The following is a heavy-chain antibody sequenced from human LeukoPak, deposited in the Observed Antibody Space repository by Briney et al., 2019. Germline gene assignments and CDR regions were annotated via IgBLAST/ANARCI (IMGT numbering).Heavy chain of an antibody. V-gene: IGHV4-59*02. CDR2: LYYNGRT. CDR1: GFTVSTNY. CDR3: ARENSYGYFDY. Sequence: PGGSLRLSCAASGFTVSTNYMSWVRQAPGKGLEWIGYLYYNGRTNYNPSLKSRVTLSLDTSKNQFSLKLSSVTAADTAVYYCARENSYGYFDYWGQGTLVTVSS. D-gene: IGHD5-18*01. J-gene: IGHJ4*02.